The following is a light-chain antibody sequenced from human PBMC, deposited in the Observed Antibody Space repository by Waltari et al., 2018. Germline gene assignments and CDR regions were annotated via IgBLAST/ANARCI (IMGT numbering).Light chain of an antibody. CDR1: QTIGTY. V-gene: IGKV1-5*03. CDR2: EAS. CDR3: QQYNSYWWT. Sequence: EIQMTQSPSTLCASVGDRVTVTCRASQTIGTYLAWFQRKPGKAPKLLIYEASTLENGVPSRFSGSGSGTEFTLTISSLEPDDFATYYCQQYNSYWWTFGLGTKVEV. J-gene: IGKJ1*01.